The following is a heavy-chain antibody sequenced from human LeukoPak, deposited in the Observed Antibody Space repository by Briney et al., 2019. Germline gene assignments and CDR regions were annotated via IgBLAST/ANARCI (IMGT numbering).Heavy chain of an antibody. CDR3: ARRRSNPIVVYDY. J-gene: IGHJ4*02. CDR1: GGTFSSYA. Sequence: SVKVSCKATGGTFSSYAISLVRQAPGQGLEWMGGIIPIFGTANYAQKFQGRVTITVDESTSTAYMELSSLRSEDTAVYYCARRRSNPIVVYDYWGQGTLVTVSS. CDR2: IIPIFGTA. D-gene: IGHD1-26*01. V-gene: IGHV1-69*13.